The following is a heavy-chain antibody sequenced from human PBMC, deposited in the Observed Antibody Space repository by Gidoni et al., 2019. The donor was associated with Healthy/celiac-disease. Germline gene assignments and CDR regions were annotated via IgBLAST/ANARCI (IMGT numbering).Heavy chain of an antibody. D-gene: IGHD5-12*01. CDR1: GFPFSSYG. Sequence: QVQLVESGGGVVQPGRSLRLSCAASGFPFSSYGMHWVRQAPGQGLEWVAVIWYDGSNKYYADSVKGRFTISRDNSKNTLYLQMNSLRAEDTAVYYCARDGSDIVATYYFDYWGQGTLVTVSS. V-gene: IGHV3-33*01. CDR2: IWYDGSNK. J-gene: IGHJ4*02. CDR3: ARDGSDIVATYYFDY.